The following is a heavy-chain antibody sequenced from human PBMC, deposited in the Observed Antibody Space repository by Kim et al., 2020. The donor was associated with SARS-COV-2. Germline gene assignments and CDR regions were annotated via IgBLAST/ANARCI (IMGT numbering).Heavy chain of an antibody. D-gene: IGHD4-17*01. V-gene: IGHV3-15*01. Sequence: YAAPVKGRSTISRDDSNNTLYLQMNSLKTEDTAVYYCTTHHDYGDYYFDYWGQGTLVTVSS. CDR3: TTHHDYGDYYFDY. J-gene: IGHJ4*02.